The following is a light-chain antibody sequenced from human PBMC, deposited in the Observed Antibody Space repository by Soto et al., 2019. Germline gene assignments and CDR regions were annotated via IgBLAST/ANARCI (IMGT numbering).Light chain of an antibody. CDR2: NNN. J-gene: IGLJ3*02. V-gene: IGLV1-44*01. CDR1: RSNIGNNA. CDR3: ATWDDSLNARGV. Sequence: QSVLTQTHSASGTPGQTVTISCSGSRSNIGNNAVSWYQQFPGTAPKLLIYNNNQLPSGVPDRFSGSKSGTSASLAISGLQSEDEADYYCATWDDSLNARGVFGGGTQLTVL.